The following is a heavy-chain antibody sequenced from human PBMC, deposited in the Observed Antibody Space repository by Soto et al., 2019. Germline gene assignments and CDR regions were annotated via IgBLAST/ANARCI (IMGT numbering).Heavy chain of an antibody. V-gene: IGHV3-33*01. CDR2: IWYDGSNK. D-gene: IGHD3-3*01. J-gene: IGHJ6*02. CDR1: GFTFSSYG. CDR3: ARGRNYDFWSGTYYYYGMDV. Sequence: QVQLVESGGGVVQPGRSLRLSCAASGFTFSSYGMHWVRQAPGKGLEWVAVIWYDGSNKYYADSVKGRFTISRDNSKNTPYXXMNSLRAEDTAVYYCARGRNYDFWSGTYYYYGMDVWGQGTTVTVSS.